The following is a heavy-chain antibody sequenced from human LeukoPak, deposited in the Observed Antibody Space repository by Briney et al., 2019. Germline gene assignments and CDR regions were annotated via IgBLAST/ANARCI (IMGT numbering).Heavy chain of an antibody. Sequence: GGSLRLSCAASRFTFSSFAMSWVRQAPGKGLEWVSTISGSGGITYYADSVKGRFTFSRDNSKSTLYLQMNSLRAEDTAVYYCARRYCRDIGCTKVSDYWGLGTLVTVSS. V-gene: IGHV3-23*01. D-gene: IGHD2-15*01. CDR3: ARRYCRDIGCTKVSDY. CDR2: ISGSGGIT. CDR1: RFTFSSFA. J-gene: IGHJ4*02.